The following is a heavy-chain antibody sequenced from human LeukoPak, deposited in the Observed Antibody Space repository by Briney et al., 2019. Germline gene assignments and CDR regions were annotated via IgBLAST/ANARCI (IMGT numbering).Heavy chain of an antibody. Sequence: SKTLSLTCTVSGGSISSSSYYWGWIRQPPGKGLEWIGSIYYSGSTYYNPSLKSRVTISVDTSKNQFSLKLSSVTAADTAVYYCAGGRITMIVYWFDTWGQGTLVTVSS. V-gene: IGHV4-39*07. CDR1: GGSISSSSYY. CDR2: IYYSGST. CDR3: AGGRITMIVYWFDT. J-gene: IGHJ5*02. D-gene: IGHD3-22*01.